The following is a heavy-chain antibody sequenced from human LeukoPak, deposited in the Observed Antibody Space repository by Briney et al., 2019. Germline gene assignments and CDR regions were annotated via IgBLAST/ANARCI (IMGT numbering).Heavy chain of an antibody. CDR1: GFTFSSYS. CDR3: ARGVVPAAYYMDV. V-gene: IGHV3-21*01. D-gene: IGHD2-2*01. CDR2: ISSSSSYI. Sequence: GGSLRLSXAASGFTFSSYSMNWVRQAPGKGLEWVSSISSSSSYIYYADSVKGRFTISRDNAKNSLYLQMNSLRAEDTAVYYCARGVVPAAYYMDVWGKGTTVTVSS. J-gene: IGHJ6*03.